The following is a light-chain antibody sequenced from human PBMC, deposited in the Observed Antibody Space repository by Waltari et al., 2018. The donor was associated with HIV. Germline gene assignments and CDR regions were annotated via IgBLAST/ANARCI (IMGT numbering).Light chain of an antibody. V-gene: IGKV1-39*01. Sequence: DIQRTQSRSSLSASVGDRVTITCRASQSIDNFLYWYQQKLGKAPKLLIYGASRVHSGAPSRFGGSGSGTDFTLTVNSLQPEDCATYYWQQSYTTRWTFGLGTKVEMK. CDR2: GAS. J-gene: IGKJ1*01. CDR3: QQSYTTRWT. CDR1: QSIDNF.